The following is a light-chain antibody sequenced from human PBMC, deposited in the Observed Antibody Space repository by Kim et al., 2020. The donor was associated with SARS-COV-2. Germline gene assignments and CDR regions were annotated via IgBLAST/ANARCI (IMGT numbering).Light chain of an antibody. CDR3: AAWDDSLNDVL. Sequence: QSVLTKPPSTSGTPGQRVTISCSGSSSNLGSHSVNWYQQLPGTAPKLLIYDNDKRPSGTPDRFSGSKSGTSASLAISGLQSEDEADYYCAAWDDSLNDVLFGGGTQLTVL. V-gene: IGLV1-44*01. CDR1: SSNLGSHS. CDR2: DND. J-gene: IGLJ3*02.